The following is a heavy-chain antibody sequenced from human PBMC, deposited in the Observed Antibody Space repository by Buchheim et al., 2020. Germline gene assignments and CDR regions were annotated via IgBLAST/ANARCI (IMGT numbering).Heavy chain of an antibody. CDR1: GFTFSTHW. Sequence: EVQLVESGGGLVQPGGSLRLSCAASGFTFSTHWMTWVRQAPGKGLEWLANIKPDGSQKHYVDSVKGRFTISRDNAKNSLSLQRNSLRAEDTAVYYCANAPAAAGIYWGQG. D-gene: IGHD6-13*01. CDR3: ANAPAAAGIY. V-gene: IGHV3-7*01. J-gene: IGHJ4*02. CDR2: IKPDGSQK.